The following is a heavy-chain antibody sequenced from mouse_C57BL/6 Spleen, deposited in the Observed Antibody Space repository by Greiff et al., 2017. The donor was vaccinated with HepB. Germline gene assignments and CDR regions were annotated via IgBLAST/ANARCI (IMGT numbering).Heavy chain of an antibody. V-gene: IGHV5-9-1*02. CDR2: ISSGGDYI. D-gene: IGHD3-2*02. Sequence: EVKLMESGEGLVKPGGSLKLSCAASGFTFSSYAMSWVRQTPEKRLEWVAYISSGGDYIYYADTVKGRFTISRDNARNTLYLQMSSLKSEDTAMYYCTRAPQLRLGPWFAYWGQGTLVTVSA. CDR3: TRAPQLRLGPWFAY. J-gene: IGHJ3*01. CDR1: GFTFSSYA.